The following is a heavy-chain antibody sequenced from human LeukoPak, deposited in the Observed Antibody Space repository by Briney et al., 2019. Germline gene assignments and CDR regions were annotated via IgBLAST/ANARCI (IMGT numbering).Heavy chain of an antibody. J-gene: IGHJ2*01. D-gene: IGHD5/OR15-5a*01. CDR2: IYYSGST. V-gene: IGHV4-39*07. Sequence: SETLSLTCTVSGGSISSSSYYWGWIRQPPGKGLEWIGSIYYSGSTYYNPSLKSRVTISVDTSKNQFSLKLSSVTAADTAVYYCARKSLVDWSFDIWGRGTLVTVSS. CDR3: ARKSLVDWSFDI. CDR1: GGSISSSSYY.